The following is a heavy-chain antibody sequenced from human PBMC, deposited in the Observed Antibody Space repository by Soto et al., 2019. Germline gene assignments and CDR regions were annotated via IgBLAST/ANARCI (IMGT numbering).Heavy chain of an antibody. CDR2: IFHSGSI. J-gene: IGHJ4*02. D-gene: IGHD6-19*01. CDR3: ARSFGWYAIDY. V-gene: IGHV4-4*02. Sequence: QVLLQESGPGLVQPSGTMSLSCAVSGGSVSSSFFWGWVRQPPGKGLEWIGDIFHSGSINYNPSLKSRVNISIDKSKNHFSLELNSVTTADTAVYYCARSFGWYAIDYWGQGTLVIVSS. CDR1: GGSVSSSFF.